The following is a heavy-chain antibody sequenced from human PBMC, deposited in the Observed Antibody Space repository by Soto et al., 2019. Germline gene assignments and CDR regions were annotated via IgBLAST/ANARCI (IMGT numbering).Heavy chain of an antibody. CDR2: ISAYNGNT. D-gene: IGHD6-13*01. CDR3: AREMEQQLVRWGGMDV. CDR1: GYTFTSYG. J-gene: IGHJ6*02. Sequence: QVQLVQSGAEVKKPGASVKVSCKASGYTFTSYGISWVRQAPGQGLEWMGWISAYNGNTNYAQKLQGRVTMTTDTSTSTAYRELRSLRSDDTAVYYCAREMEQQLVRWGGMDVWGQGTTVTVSS. V-gene: IGHV1-18*04.